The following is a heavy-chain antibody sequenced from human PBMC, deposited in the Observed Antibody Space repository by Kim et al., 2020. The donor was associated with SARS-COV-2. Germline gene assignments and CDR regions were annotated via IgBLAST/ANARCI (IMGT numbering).Heavy chain of an antibody. CDR3: AKDFPSYYDSRGYYPFDY. V-gene: IGHV3-23*01. D-gene: IGHD3-22*01. J-gene: IGHJ4*02. Sequence: GPLTISRDNSNNTLYLQMNSLRAEDTAVYYCAKDFPSYYDSRGYYPFDYWGQGTLVTVSS.